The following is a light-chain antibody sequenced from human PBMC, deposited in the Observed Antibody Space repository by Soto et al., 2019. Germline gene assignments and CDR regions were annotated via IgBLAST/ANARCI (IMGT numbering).Light chain of an antibody. J-gene: IGKJ2*01. CDR1: QSVASN. Sequence: ELVMTQYTASMSVSPGDGANLSCWASQSVASNVAWYQQKHGQGPRLLIHGASTRAAGVPARFSGSGSGTDFTLTISSLQSEDFAVSYCQQYHNWPPQYTFGQGTELQIK. V-gene: IGKV3-15*01. CDR3: QQYHNWPPQYT. CDR2: GAS.